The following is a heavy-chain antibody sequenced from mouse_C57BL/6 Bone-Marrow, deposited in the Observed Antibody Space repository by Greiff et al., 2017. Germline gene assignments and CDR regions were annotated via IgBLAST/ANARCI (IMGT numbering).Heavy chain of an antibody. Sequence: VQLKESGPVLVRPGASVKMSCKASGYTFTDYYMIWVKQSHGKSLEWIGVINPYNGGTSYNQKFKGKATLTVDKSSSTAYMELNSLTSDDSAVYYWSRRGTDGSIYWYLEVWGTWTTVTGSS. V-gene: IGHV1-19*01. CDR1: GYTFTDYY. CDR3: SRRGTDGSIYWYLEV. CDR2: INPYNGGT. D-gene: IGHD1-1*01. J-gene: IGHJ1*03.